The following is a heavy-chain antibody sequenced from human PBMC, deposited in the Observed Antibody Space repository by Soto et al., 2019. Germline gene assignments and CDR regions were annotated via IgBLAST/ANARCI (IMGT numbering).Heavy chain of an antibody. CDR3: ARGGIAARKGRWFDP. Sequence: SESLSLACTVSGGSMSSYYWAGIRQPPGTGLEWIGYIHYSGSTNYNPSLKSRVTISVDTSKNQFSLKLRSLTAADTAMYHCARGGIAARKGRWFDPWGQGAPATVSS. D-gene: IGHD6-6*01. CDR1: GGSMSSYY. CDR2: IHYSGST. V-gene: IGHV4-59*01. J-gene: IGHJ5*02.